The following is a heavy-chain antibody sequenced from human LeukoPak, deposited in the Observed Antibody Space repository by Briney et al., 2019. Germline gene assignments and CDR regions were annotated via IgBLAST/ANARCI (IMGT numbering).Heavy chain of an antibody. CDR3: ARRRLYSSGFWNWFDP. J-gene: IGHJ5*02. Sequence: ASVKVSCKASGYTFTSYDINWVRQATGQGLEWMGWMNPNSGNTGYAQKFQGRVTITRDTSASTAYMELSSLRSEDTAVYYCARRRLYSSGFWNWFDPWGQGTLVTVSS. D-gene: IGHD6-19*01. V-gene: IGHV1-8*01. CDR2: MNPNSGNT. CDR1: GYTFTSYD.